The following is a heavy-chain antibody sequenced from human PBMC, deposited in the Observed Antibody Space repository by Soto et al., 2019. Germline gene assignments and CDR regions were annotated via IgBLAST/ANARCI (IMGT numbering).Heavy chain of an antibody. CDR2: IYPGDSDT. Sequence: GESLQIYCKGSGYSFTSYWIGWVRQMPGKGLEWMGIIYPGDSDTRYSPSFQGQVTISADKSISTAYLQWSSLKAADTGLYYCAARPYYYYGLDVWGQGTTVTVSS. J-gene: IGHJ6*02. CDR3: AARPYYYYGLDV. D-gene: IGHD3-10*01. CDR1: GYSFTSYW. V-gene: IGHV5-51*01.